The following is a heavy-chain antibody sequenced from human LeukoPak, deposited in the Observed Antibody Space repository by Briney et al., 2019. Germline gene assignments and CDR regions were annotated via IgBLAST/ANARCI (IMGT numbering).Heavy chain of an antibody. CDR2: IKQDGSEK. Sequence: GGSLRLSCAASGFTFSSYWMSWVRQAPGKGLEWMANIKQDGSEKYYVDSVKGRFTISRDNAKNSLYLQMNSLRAEDTAVYYCARLMYYYGSGSYLYWGQGTLVTVSS. D-gene: IGHD3-10*01. J-gene: IGHJ4*02. CDR1: GFTFSSYW. V-gene: IGHV3-7*01. CDR3: ARLMYYYGSGSYLY.